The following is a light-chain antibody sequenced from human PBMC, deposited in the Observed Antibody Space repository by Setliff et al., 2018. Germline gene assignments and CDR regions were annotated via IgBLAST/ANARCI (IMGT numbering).Light chain of an antibody. CDR3: QQYNSYLWT. Sequence: DIQMTQSPSTLSASVGDRVTITCRASQSISSWLAWYQQKPGKAPKLLIYKASSLESGVPSRFSGSGSGTEFTLTISSLQPDDFATYYCQQYNSYLWTFGQGTNVDIK. V-gene: IGKV1-5*03. CDR2: KAS. CDR1: QSISSW. J-gene: IGKJ1*01.